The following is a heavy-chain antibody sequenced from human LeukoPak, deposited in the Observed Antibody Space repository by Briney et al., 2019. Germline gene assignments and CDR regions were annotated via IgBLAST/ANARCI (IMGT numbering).Heavy chain of an antibody. CDR2: ISSSSSNI. D-gene: IGHD3-10*01. CDR3: GRGGLWFGESDHNGDI. V-gene: IGHV3-21*04. CDR1: GFTFSSYS. J-gene: IGHJ3*02. Sequence: GGSLRLSCAASGFTFSSYSMNWVRQAPGKGLEWVSSISSSSSNIYYADSVKGRFTIPRDNAKKSLYLQMNRLGAEDMAVYYCGRGGLWFGESDHNGDIWGQGKMVTVSS.